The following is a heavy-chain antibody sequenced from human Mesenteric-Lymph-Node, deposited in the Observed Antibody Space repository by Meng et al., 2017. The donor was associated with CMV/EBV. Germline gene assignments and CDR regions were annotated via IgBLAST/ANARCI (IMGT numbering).Heavy chain of an antibody. CDR2: ISSSGATI. V-gene: IGHV3-23*01. J-gene: IGHJ4*02. CDR1: GFTFSNYA. Sequence: ESLKISCAASGFTFSNYAMRWVRQAPGKGLEWVSGISSSGATIDYADSVKGRFTISRDNSKNTLYLQMNSLRADDTAVYYCAKMLSAYDLFDYWGQGTLVTVSS. CDR3: AKMLSAYDLFDY. D-gene: IGHD5-12*01.